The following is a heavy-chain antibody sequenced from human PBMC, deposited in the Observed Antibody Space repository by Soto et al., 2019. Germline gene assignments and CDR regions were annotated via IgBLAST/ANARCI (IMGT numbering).Heavy chain of an antibody. Sequence: EVQLLESGGGLVQPGGSLRLSCAASGFTFSNYAMSWVRQAPGKGLEWVSGISGGGGRSYYADSVTGRCTISRDTSKNPLYLQMNGLTAVDTAVYYCPHNCGVDCHSVFFYWGQGTLVIVSS. V-gene: IGHV3-23*01. D-gene: IGHD2-21*02. J-gene: IGHJ4*02. CDR3: PHNCGVDCHSVFFY. CDR2: ISGGGGRS. CDR1: GFTFSNYA.